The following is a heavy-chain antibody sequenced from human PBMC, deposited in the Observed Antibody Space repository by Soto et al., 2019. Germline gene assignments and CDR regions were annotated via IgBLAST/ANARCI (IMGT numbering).Heavy chain of an antibody. D-gene: IGHD2-21*01. CDR3: ARLRIATNNYKWFDH. CDR2: IYVTGAV. Sequence: TLSLTGRVSGAPLHNGNYYWSWLRQVPGKGLEWIGHIYVTGAVDYNPSLRDRITISQDTSERQFSLNLRLVTAADTTVYYCARLRIATNNYKWFDHWGQGTLVTISS. J-gene: IGHJ5*02. V-gene: IGHV4-31*03. CDR1: GAPLHNGNYY.